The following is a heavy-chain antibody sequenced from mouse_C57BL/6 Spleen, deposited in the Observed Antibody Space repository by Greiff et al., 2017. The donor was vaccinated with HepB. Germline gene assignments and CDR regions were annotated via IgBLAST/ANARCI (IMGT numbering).Heavy chain of an antibody. J-gene: IGHJ1*03. CDR1: GYSITSGYY. V-gene: IGHV3-6*01. D-gene: IGHD1-1*01. Sequence: EVKLVESGPGLVKPSQSLSLTCSVTGYSITSGYYWNWIRQFPGNKLEWMGYISYGGSNNYNPSLKNRITITRYTSKNQFFLKLNSMTTEDTATYNCARTFITAASMYFDVWGTGTTVTVSS. CDR3: ARTFITAASMYFDV. CDR2: ISYGGSN.